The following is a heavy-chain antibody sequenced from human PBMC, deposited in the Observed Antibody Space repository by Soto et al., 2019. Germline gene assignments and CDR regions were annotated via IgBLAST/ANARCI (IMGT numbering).Heavy chain of an antibody. J-gene: IGHJ4*02. Sequence: GGSLRLSCAASGFTFSSYAMSWVRQAPGKGLEWVSAISGSGGSTYYADSVKGRFTISRDNSKNTLYLQMNSLRAEDTAVYYCAFGGVPTILQYFDYWGQGTLVTVSS. V-gene: IGHV3-23*01. CDR3: AFGGVPTILQYFDY. D-gene: IGHD1-26*01. CDR2: ISGSGGST. CDR1: GFTFSSYA.